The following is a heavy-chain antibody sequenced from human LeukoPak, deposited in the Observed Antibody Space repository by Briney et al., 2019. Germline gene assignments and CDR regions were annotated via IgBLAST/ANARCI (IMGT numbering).Heavy chain of an antibody. CDR3: ARGMLDTAMVTDDAFDI. Sequence: ASVKVSCKASGGTFSSYDINWVRQATGQGLEWMGWMNPNSGNTGYAQKFQGRVTITRNTSISTAYMELSSLRSEDTAVYYCARGMLDTAMVTDDAFDIWGQGTMVTVSS. D-gene: IGHD5-18*01. V-gene: IGHV1-8*03. CDR2: MNPNSGNT. J-gene: IGHJ3*02. CDR1: GGTFSSYD.